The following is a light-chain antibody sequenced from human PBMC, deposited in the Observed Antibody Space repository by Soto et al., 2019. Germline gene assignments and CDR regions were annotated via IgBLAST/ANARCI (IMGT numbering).Light chain of an antibody. CDR2: GAS. CDR3: QQYNNWPLT. Sequence: ELVLMQSPATLPVSPGERATLSCRATQSVSSNLAWYQQKPGQAPRLLIYGASTSATGIPASFSGSGSETEFTLTLSSLQCEEFAVYYCQQYNNWPLTFGGGTKVDSK. CDR1: QSVSSN. V-gene: IGKV3-15*01. J-gene: IGKJ4*01.